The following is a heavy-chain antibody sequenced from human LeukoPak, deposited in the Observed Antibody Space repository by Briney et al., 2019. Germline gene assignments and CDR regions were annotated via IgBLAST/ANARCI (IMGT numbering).Heavy chain of an antibody. CDR2: ISGSGGRA. CDR1: GFTFSSYT. Sequence: PGGSLRLSCAASGFTFSSYTISWVRQAPGKGLEWVAAISGSGGRAYYADSVRGRFTISRDNSKNPLYLQMNSLRAEDTAVYYCAKDPIWGSWTDVGDLNYWGQGTLVTVSS. V-gene: IGHV3-23*01. D-gene: IGHD2-15*01. J-gene: IGHJ4*02. CDR3: AKDPIWGSWTDVGDLNY.